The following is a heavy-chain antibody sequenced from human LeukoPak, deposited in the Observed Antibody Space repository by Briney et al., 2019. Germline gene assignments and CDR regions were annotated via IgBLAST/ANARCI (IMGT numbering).Heavy chain of an antibody. D-gene: IGHD5-18*01. CDR1: GYTFTSYY. V-gene: IGHV1-18*04. J-gene: IGHJ3*02. Sequence: ASVKVSCKASGYTFTSYYMHWVRQAPGQGLEWMGWISAYNGNTNYAQNLQGRVTMTTDTSTSTAYMELRSLRSDDTAVYYCARGSWIQLPADAFDIWGQGTMVTVSS. CDR3: ARGSWIQLPADAFDI. CDR2: ISAYNGNT.